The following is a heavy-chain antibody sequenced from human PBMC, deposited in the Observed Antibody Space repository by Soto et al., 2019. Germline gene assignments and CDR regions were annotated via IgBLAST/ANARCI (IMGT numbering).Heavy chain of an antibody. V-gene: IGHV1-18*01. Sequence: QVQLVQSGAEVKKPGASVKVSCTASGYTFTSYAISWVRQAPGQGLEWMGWISAYDGNTNYAQQVQGRGTMTTDTSTNTAYMELRSLKSDDTAVYYCARDSIDFAGDYWGQGTLVTVSS. CDR3: ARDSIDFAGDY. J-gene: IGHJ4*02. CDR2: ISAYDGNT. CDR1: GYTFTSYA.